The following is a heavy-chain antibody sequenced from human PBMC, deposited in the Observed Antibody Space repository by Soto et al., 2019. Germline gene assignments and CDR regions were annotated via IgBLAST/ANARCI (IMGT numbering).Heavy chain of an antibody. V-gene: IGHV3-23*01. CDR2: ISYGGGTT. CDR1: EFNFSNYA. J-gene: IGHJ6*02. CDR3: TRKTPTNGMAV. Sequence: GGSLRLSCAASEFNFSNYAMSWVRQAPGKGLEWVSAISYGGGTTYYADSVKGRFTISRDNTKNSLYLQMNSLRAEDTAVYYCTRKTPTNGMAVWGQGTTVTVSS. D-gene: IGHD2-15*01.